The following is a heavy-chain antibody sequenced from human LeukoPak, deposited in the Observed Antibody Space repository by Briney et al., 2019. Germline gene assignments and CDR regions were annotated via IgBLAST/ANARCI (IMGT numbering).Heavy chain of an antibody. V-gene: IGHV3-48*01. CDR3: ARIYYGSGSYYNTIDY. CDR1: GFTFSSYS. J-gene: IGHJ4*02. D-gene: IGHD3-10*01. CDR2: ISSSTI. Sequence: PGGSLRLSCAASGFTFSSYSMNWVRQAPGKGLEWVSYISSSTIYYADSVKGRFTISRDNARNSLYLQMDSLRAEDTAVYYCARIYYGSGSYYNTIDYWGQGTLVTVSS.